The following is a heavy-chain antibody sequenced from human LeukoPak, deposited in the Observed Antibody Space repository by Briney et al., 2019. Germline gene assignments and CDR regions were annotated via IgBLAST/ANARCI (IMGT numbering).Heavy chain of an antibody. Sequence: GGSLRLSCAASGFTFSSYWMSWVRRAPGKGLEWVANIKQDGSEKYHVDSVKGRFTISRDNAKNSLYLQMNSLRAEDTAVYYCARPLSDSSTSQEDYFDSWGQGTLVTVSS. D-gene: IGHD2-2*01. CDR2: IKQDGSEK. CDR3: ARPLSDSSTSQEDYFDS. V-gene: IGHV3-7*01. CDR1: GFTFSSYW. J-gene: IGHJ4*02.